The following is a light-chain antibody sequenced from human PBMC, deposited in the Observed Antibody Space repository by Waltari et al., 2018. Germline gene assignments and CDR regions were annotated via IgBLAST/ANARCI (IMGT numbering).Light chain of an antibody. CDR1: SCSVSTTSY. CDR2: KRN. Sequence: QTVVTQEPSLSVSPGGTVTLTCALSSCSVSTTSYASWYQQTPGQGPRRLVYKRNGRSAGAPDRFSGAMLGNKAALAVTGAQAEDESDYYCALYMGSGIWVFGGGTKLTVL. J-gene: IGLJ3*02. CDR3: ALYMGSGIWV. V-gene: IGLV8-61*01.